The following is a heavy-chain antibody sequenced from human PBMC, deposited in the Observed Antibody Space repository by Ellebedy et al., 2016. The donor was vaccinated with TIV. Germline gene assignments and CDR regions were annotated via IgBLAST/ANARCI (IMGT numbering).Heavy chain of an antibody. D-gene: IGHD2-2*01. J-gene: IGHJ4*02. CDR1: GFTFSNYW. CDR2: INLDGSEK. V-gene: IGHV3-7*03. CDR3: ARARCSNHDCHIPGY. Sequence: PGGSLRLSCAASGFTFSNYWMTWVPQAPGKGWEWVAKINLDGSEKHYVDSVKGRFTISRDHAKTSLYLQIDSLRDDDKAVYYLARARCSNHDCHIPGYWGQGSLVTVSS.